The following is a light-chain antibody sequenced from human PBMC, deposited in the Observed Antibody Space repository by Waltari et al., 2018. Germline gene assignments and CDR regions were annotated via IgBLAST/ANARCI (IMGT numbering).Light chain of an antibody. CDR1: QRVLSSSNNKNY. Sequence: DIVMTQSPDSLAVSLGKRATINCKSSQRVLSSSNNKNYLAWYQQKPGQPPKLLIYWASTRESGVPDRFSGSGSGTDFTLTISSLQAEDVAVYYCQQYYSTPWTFGQGTKVEIK. CDR2: WAS. J-gene: IGKJ1*01. V-gene: IGKV4-1*01. CDR3: QQYYSTPWT.